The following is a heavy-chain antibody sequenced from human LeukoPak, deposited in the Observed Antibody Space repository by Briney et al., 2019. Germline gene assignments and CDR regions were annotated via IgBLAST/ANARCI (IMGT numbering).Heavy chain of an antibody. CDR3: ASLWFGDMGPDY. V-gene: IGHV3-23*01. CDR2: ISGSGGST. Sequence: GGSLRLSCAASGFTFSSYAMSWVRQAPGKGLEWVSAISGSGGSTYYADSVKGRFTISRDNSKNTLYLQMNSLRAEDTAVYYCASLWFGDMGPDYWGQGTLVTVSS. CDR1: GFTFSSYA. J-gene: IGHJ4*02. D-gene: IGHD3-10*01.